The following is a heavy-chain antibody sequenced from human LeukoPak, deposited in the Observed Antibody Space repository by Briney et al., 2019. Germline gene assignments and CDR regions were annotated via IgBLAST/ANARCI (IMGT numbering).Heavy chain of an antibody. J-gene: IGHJ4*02. D-gene: IGHD3-10*01. Sequence: SETLSLTCTVYGGSISSYYWSWIRQPPGKGLEWIGYIYYSGSTNYNPSLKSRVTISVDTSKNQFSLKLSSVTAADTAVYYCARGTAYYYGSGSYYPYWGQGTLVTVSS. CDR2: IYYSGST. CDR1: GGSISSYY. V-gene: IGHV4-59*01. CDR3: ARGTAYYYGSGSYYPY.